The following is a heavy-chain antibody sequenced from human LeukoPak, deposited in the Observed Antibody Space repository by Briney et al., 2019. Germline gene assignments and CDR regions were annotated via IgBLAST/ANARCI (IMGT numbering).Heavy chain of an antibody. CDR1: GDSMSRYY. D-gene: IGHD6-13*01. CDR3: ARGVYIAAAQYGY. J-gene: IGHJ4*02. Sequence: RPSETLSLTCTVSGDSMSRYYWNWIRQPPGKGLEWIGYIYYSGSTNYNPSLKSRVTISVDTSKNQFSLKLSSVTAADTAVYYCARGVYIAAAQYGYWGQGTLVTVSS. CDR2: IYYSGST. V-gene: IGHV4-59*01.